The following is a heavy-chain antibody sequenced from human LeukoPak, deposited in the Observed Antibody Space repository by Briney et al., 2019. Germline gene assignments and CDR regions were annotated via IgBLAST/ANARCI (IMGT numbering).Heavy chain of an antibody. CDR2: INHSGST. V-gene: IGHV4-34*01. CDR3: ARRESNTYAY. CDR1: GGSFSGYY. D-gene: IGHD2/OR15-2a*01. Sequence: PSETLSLTCAVYGGSFSGYYWSWIRQPPGKGLEWIGEINHSGSTNNNPSLKSRVTISVDTSKNQFSLKLSSVTAADTAVYYCARRESNTYAYWSQGTLVTVSS. J-gene: IGHJ1*01.